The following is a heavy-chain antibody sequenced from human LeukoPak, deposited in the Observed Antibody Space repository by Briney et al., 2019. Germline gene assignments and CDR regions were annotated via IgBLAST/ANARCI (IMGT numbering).Heavy chain of an antibody. CDR3: AKDRGYYYGSGSYYIDC. CDR1: GYTFTGYY. J-gene: IGHJ4*02. Sequence: SCKASGYTFTGYYMHWVRQAPGKGLEWVAFIRFDGSNKYYADSVKGRFTISRDSSKNTLSLQMNSLRAEDTAVYYCAKDRGYYYGSGSYYIDCWGQGTLVTVSS. D-gene: IGHD3-10*01. V-gene: IGHV3-30*02. CDR2: IRFDGSNK.